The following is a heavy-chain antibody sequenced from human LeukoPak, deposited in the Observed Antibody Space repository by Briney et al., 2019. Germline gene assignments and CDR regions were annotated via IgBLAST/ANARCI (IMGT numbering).Heavy chain of an antibody. CDR1: GGSISSYC. V-gene: IGHV4-59*01. CDR2: IYYSGST. J-gene: IGHJ5*02. Sequence: PSETLSLTCTVSGGSISSYCWSWIRQPPGKGLEWIGYIYYSGSTNYNPSLKSRVTISVDTSKNQFSLKLSSVTAADTAVYYCARGGYCSSTSCYSADNWFDPWGQGTLVTVSS. D-gene: IGHD2-2*01. CDR3: ARGGYCSSTSCYSADNWFDP.